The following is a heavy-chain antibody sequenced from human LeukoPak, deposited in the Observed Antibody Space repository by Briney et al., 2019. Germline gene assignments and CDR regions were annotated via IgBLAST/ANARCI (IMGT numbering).Heavy chain of an antibody. Sequence: SETLPLTCTVSGGSISNNYWSWIRQPPGKGLEWIGYIYYSGSTKYNPPLKSRVTISVDTSKNQFSLKLSSVTAADTAVYYCASSSWYYYFEYWGQGTLVTVSS. J-gene: IGHJ4*02. V-gene: IGHV4-59*01. D-gene: IGHD6-13*01. CDR2: IYYSGST. CDR1: GGSISNNY. CDR3: ASSSWYYYFEY.